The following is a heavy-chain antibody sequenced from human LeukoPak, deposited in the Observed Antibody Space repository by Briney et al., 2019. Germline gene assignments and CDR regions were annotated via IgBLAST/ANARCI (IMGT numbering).Heavy chain of an antibody. Sequence: SETLSLTCAVSGGSISSSNWWTWVRQPPGKGLEWIGEIYHSGSTNYNPSLKSRVTISVDKSKNQFSLKLASVTAADTAVYYCARGEFGSGWATYYFKYWGQGTLVTVSS. D-gene: IGHD6-19*01. CDR1: GGSISSSNW. J-gene: IGHJ4*02. CDR2: IYHSGST. V-gene: IGHV4-4*02. CDR3: ARGEFGSGWATYYFKY.